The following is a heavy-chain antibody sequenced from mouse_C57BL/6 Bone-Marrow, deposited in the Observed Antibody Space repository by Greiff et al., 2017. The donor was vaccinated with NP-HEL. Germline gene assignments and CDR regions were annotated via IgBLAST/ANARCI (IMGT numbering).Heavy chain of an antibody. J-gene: IGHJ3*01. CDR1: GYTFTSYW. D-gene: IGHD2-1*01. CDR2: IYPSDSET. Sequence: QVQLQQPGAELVRPGSSVKLSCKASGYTFTSYWMDWVKQRPGQGLEWIGNIYPSDSETHYNQQFKDKATLTVDKSSSTAYMQLSSPTSEDSAVYYCARGDYYCNLPFAYWGQGTLVTVSA. CDR3: ARGDYYCNLPFAY. V-gene: IGHV1-61*01.